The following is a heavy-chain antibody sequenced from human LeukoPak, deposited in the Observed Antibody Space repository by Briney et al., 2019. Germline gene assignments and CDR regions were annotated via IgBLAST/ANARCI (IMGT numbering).Heavy chain of an antibody. D-gene: IGHD4-11*01. J-gene: IGHJ4*02. CDR3: ARQYSLGFDY. Sequence: SETLSLTCTVSGGSISSSSYYWGWIRQPPGKGLEWIGSIYYSGSTYYNPSLKSRVTISVDTSKNQFSLKLSSVTAADTAMYYCARQYSLGFDYWGQGTLVTVSS. CDR2: IYYSGST. V-gene: IGHV4-39*01. CDR1: GGSISSSSYY.